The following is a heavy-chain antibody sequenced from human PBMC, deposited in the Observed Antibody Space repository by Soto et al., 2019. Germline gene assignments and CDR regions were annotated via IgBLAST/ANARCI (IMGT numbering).Heavy chain of an antibody. J-gene: IGHJ4*02. Sequence: PSETLSLTCTVSGDSISRYYWSWIRQPPGKGLEWIGYIYYSGSTNYNPSLKSRVTISVDTAKNQFSLKLSSVTAADTAVYYCARGGNYVDYWGQGTLVTVSS. CDR2: IYYSGST. V-gene: IGHV4-59*01. CDR1: GDSISRYY. D-gene: IGHD6-13*01. CDR3: ARGGNYVDY.